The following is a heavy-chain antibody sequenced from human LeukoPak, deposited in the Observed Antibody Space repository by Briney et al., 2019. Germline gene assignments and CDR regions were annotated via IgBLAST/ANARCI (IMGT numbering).Heavy chain of an antibody. CDR2: IYYSGST. V-gene: IGHV4-39*07. CDR3: ARDGDSSGYYPPYDY. J-gene: IGHJ4*02. Sequence: SETLSLTCTVSGGSISSSSYYWGWIRQPPGKGLEWIGSIYYSGSTYYNPSLKSRVTISVDTSKNQFSLKLSSVTAADTAVYYCARDGDSSGYYPPYDYWGQGTLVTVSS. D-gene: IGHD3-22*01. CDR1: GGSISSSSYY.